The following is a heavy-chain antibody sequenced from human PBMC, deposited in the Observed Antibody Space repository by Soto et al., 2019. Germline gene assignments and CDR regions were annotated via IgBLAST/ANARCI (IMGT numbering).Heavy chain of an antibody. Sequence: ASVKVSCKASGYTFTSYDINWVRQATGQGLEWMGWMNPNSGNTGYAQKFQGRVTMTRNTSISTAYMELSSLRSEDTAVYYCARAPIPMVRGVIFVYFDYWGQGTLVTVSS. D-gene: IGHD3-10*01. CDR1: GYTFTSYD. CDR3: ARAPIPMVRGVIFVYFDY. CDR2: MNPNSGNT. V-gene: IGHV1-8*01. J-gene: IGHJ4*02.